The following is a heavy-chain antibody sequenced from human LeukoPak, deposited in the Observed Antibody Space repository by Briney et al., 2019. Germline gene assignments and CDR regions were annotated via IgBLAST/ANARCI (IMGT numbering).Heavy chain of an antibody. D-gene: IGHD3-10*01. V-gene: IGHV1-2*02. CDR2: INPNSGGT. Sequence: ASVKVSCKASGYTFTGYYMHWVRQAPGQGLEWMGWINPNSGGTNYAQKFQGRVTMTRDTSISTAYMELSRLRSDDTAVHYCARVVTMVRGVIIAPFDYWGQGTLVTVSS. CDR3: ARVVTMVRGVIIAPFDY. J-gene: IGHJ4*02. CDR1: GYTFTGYY.